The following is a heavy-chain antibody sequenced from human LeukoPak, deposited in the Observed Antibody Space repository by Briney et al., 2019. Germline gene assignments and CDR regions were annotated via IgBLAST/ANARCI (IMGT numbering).Heavy chain of an antibody. V-gene: IGHV3-33*01. CDR3: ARSNMKAAAGTPLNY. CDR1: GFTFSSYG. J-gene: IGHJ4*02. CDR2: IWYDGSNK. D-gene: IGHD6-13*01. Sequence: GGSLRLSCAASGFTFSSYGMHWVRQAPGKGLEWVAVIWYDGSNKYYADSVKGRFTISRDNSKNTLYLQMNSLRAEDTAVYYCARSNMKAAAGTPLNYWGQGTLVTVSS.